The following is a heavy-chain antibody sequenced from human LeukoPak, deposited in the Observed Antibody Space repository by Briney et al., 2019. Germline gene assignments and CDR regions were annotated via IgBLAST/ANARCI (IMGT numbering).Heavy chain of an antibody. D-gene: IGHD7-27*01. CDR2: ISSSSSTI. V-gene: IGHV3-11*04. Sequence: LSLTCAVYGVSFSGYYWSWIRRAPGKGLEWVSYISSSSSTIYYADSVKGRFTISRDNAKNSLYLQMNCLRAEDTAVYYCAREGDWGPFDYWGQGTLVTVSS. J-gene: IGHJ4*02. CDR3: AREGDWGPFDY. CDR1: GVSFSGYY.